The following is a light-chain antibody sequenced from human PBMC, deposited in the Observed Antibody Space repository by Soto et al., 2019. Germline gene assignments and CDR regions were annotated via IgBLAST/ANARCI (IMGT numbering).Light chain of an antibody. V-gene: IGKV3-20*01. CDR3: QQYGSSHT. CDR1: QIVTSSY. CDR2: GAS. Sequence: EIVLKHSQGTLSLSPGERATLSCRASQIVTSSYLAWYQQKPGQAPRLLIYGASSRATGIPDRFSGSGAGTYFTLTISRLDAEEFAVYYWQQYGSSHTFGQGTRLEI. J-gene: IGKJ5*01.